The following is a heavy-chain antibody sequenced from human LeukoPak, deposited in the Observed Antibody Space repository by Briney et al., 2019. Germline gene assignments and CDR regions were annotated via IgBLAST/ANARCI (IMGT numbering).Heavy chain of an antibody. CDR2: ISGSGGSI. D-gene: IGHD6-19*01. J-gene: IGHJ4*02. Sequence: PGGSLTHLCAASGFPFSSYAMNWVGQAPGKGLEWVSGISGSGGSIFYADSVKGRFTISRDNSKNTLYLQMNSLRAEDTAVYFCPKRHRSGWYFDYWGQGTLVTVSS. CDR1: GFPFSSYA. CDR3: PKRHRSGWYFDY. V-gene: IGHV3-23*01.